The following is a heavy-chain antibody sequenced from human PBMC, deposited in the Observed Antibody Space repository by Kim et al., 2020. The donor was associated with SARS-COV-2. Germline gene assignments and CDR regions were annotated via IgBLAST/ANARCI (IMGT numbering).Heavy chain of an antibody. Sequence: SETLSLTCTVSGGSISSYYWSWIRQPPGKGLEWIGYIYYSGSTNYNPSLKSRVTISVDTSKNQFSLKLSSVTAADTAVYYCARDFKGSFGEFGELRSGMDVWGQGTTVTVSS. J-gene: IGHJ6*02. CDR3: ARDFKGSFGEFGELRSGMDV. CDR2: IYYSGST. D-gene: IGHD3-10*01. CDR1: GGSISSYY. V-gene: IGHV4-59*01.